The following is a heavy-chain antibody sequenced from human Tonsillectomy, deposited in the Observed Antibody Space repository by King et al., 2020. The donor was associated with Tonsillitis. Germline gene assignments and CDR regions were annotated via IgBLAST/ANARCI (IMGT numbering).Heavy chain of an antibody. CDR1: GFTFRSYA. J-gene: IGHJ1*01. V-gene: IGHV3-23*04. CDR3: AKAEQQLVHVEYFQE. Sequence: VQLVESGGGLVQPGGSLRLSCATSGFTFRSYAMSWVRQAPGKGLEWVSGISGSGGTPYYADSVKGRFTMSRDNSKNTHYLQMNSLRVDDTAVYYCAKAEQQLVHVEYFQEWGQGTLVTVSS. CDR2: ISGSGGTP. D-gene: IGHD6-13*01.